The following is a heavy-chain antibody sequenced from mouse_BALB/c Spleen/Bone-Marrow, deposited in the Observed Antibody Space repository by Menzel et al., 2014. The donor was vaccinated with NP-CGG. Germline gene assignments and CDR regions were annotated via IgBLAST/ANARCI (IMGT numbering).Heavy chain of an antibody. CDR3: ARQDRVYYFDY. CDR2: ISSAGIHT. Sequence: EVKLVESGGGLVKPGGSLKLSCTASGFTFTSYAMSWVRQTPEKRLEWVATISSAGIHTHYVDTVKGRFTISRDNAKNTLFLHMSSLRSEDTAMYYCARQDRVYYFDYWGQGTTLTVSS. J-gene: IGHJ2*01. CDR1: GFTFTSYA. V-gene: IGHV5-9-3*01.